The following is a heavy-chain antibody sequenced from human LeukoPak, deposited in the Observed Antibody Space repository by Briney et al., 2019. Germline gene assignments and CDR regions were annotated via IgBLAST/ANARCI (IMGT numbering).Heavy chain of an antibody. CDR2: ISGSAGTT. Sequence: HTGGSLRLSCAASGFTFSSYAMNWVRQAPGKGLEWVSDISGSAGTTYYADSVKGRFTISRDNSKNTLYLQMNSLRAEDTAVYYCAKGLHQLWLRPAFDYWGQGTLVTVSS. CDR3: AKGLHQLWLRPAFDY. D-gene: IGHD5-18*01. CDR1: GFTFSSYA. V-gene: IGHV3-23*01. J-gene: IGHJ4*02.